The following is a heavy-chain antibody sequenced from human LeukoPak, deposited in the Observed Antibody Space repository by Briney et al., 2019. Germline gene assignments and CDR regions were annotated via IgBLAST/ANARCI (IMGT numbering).Heavy chain of an antibody. CDR3: ASLTMIAQRFDY. D-gene: IGHD3-22*01. V-gene: IGHV3-23*01. CDR1: GFTFSSYA. Sequence: QPGGSLRLSCAASGFTFSSYAMSWVRQAPGKGLEWVSAISGSGGSTYYADSVKGRFSISRDNSKNTLYLQMNSLRAEDTAVYYCASLTMIAQRFDYWGQGTLVTVSS. J-gene: IGHJ4*02. CDR2: ISGSGGST.